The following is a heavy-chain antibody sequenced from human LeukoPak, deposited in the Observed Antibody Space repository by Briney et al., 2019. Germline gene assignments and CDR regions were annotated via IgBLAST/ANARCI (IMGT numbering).Heavy chain of an antibody. CDR1: GYTFINYY. D-gene: IGHD6-13*01. J-gene: IGHJ4*02. Sequence: ASVRVSFTASGYTFINYYLHWVRQAPGQGLEWVGIISPSGGNPTYAKNLQGRVTMTRDTATSTVYMELSSLRFEDTAVYYCARGSSSWYNDYWGQGTLVTVSS. CDR2: ISPSGGNP. V-gene: IGHV1-46*04. CDR3: ARGSSSWYNDY.